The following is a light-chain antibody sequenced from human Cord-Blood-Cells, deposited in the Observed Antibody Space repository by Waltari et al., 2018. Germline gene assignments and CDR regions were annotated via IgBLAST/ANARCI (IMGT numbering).Light chain of an antibody. CDR2: GAS. V-gene: IGKV3-15*01. CDR1: QSVSSN. J-gene: IGKJ4*01. CDR3: QQYNNWPPLT. Sequence: EIVVTQYPAPLSVSPGERATLTCRASQSVSSNLAWYQQKPGQAPRLLIYGASTRATGIPARFSGSGSGTEFTLTISSLQSEDFAVYYCQQYNNWPPLTFGGGTKVEIK.